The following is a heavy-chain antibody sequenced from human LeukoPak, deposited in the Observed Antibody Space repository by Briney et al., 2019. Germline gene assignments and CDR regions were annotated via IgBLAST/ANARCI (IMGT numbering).Heavy chain of an antibody. CDR2: INPNSGGT. J-gene: IGHJ4*02. D-gene: IGHD3-22*01. V-gene: IGHV1-2*02. Sequence: ASVKVSCKASGYNFTDYYMHWVRQAPGQGLEWMGWINPNSGGTNYAQNFQGRATMTRDTSISTAYMELSRLRSDDTAVYYCARGVVYYRLDYWGQGTLVTASS. CDR1: GYNFTDYY. CDR3: ARGVVYYRLDY.